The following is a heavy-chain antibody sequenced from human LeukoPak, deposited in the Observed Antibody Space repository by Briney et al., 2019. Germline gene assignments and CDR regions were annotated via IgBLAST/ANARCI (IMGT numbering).Heavy chain of an antibody. CDR3: ASGGAARGRYFDY. CDR2: INHSGST. D-gene: IGHD6-6*01. V-gene: IGHV4-34*01. Sequence: SETLSLTCAVYGGSFSGYYWSWIRQPPGKGLEWIGEINHSGSTNYNPSLKSRVTISVDTSKNQFSLKLSSVTAADTAVYYCASGGAARGRYFDYWGQGTLVTVSS. J-gene: IGHJ4*02. CDR1: GGSFSGYY.